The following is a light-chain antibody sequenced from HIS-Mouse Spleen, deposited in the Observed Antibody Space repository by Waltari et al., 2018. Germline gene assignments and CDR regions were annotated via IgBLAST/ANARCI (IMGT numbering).Light chain of an antibody. CDR2: RNN. CDR1: SSNIGSHY. Sequence: SVLTQPPSASGTPGQRVTISCSGSSSNIGSHYVYWYQQLPGTAPKLLIYRNNQRPSGVPDRFSGSKSGTSASLAISGLRSEDEADYYCAAWDDSLSGPWVFGGGTKLTVL. V-gene: IGLV1-47*01. J-gene: IGLJ3*02. CDR3: AAWDDSLSGPWV.